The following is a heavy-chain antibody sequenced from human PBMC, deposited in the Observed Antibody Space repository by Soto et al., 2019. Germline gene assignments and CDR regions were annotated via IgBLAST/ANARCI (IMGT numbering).Heavy chain of an antibody. J-gene: IGHJ4*02. Sequence: SETLSLTCTVSGGSISRYYWSWIRQPVGKGLEWIGRIYTSGSTNYNPSLKSRVTMSVDTSKNQFSLKLSSVTAADTAVYYCARDAYEVYATPFDYWGQGTLVTVSS. D-gene: IGHD2-8*01. V-gene: IGHV4-4*07. CDR3: ARDAYEVYATPFDY. CDR1: GGSISRYY. CDR2: IYTSGST.